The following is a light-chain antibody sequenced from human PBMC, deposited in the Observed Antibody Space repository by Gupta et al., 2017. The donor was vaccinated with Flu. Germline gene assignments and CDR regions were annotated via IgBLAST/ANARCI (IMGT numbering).Light chain of an antibody. CDR1: QSDSSSY. V-gene: IGKV3-20*01. J-gene: IGKJ1*01. CDR2: DAS. Sequence: EIVLTQSPGTLSLSPGERATLSCRASQSDSSSYLAWYQQKPGQAPRLLIYDASYRANGIPYRFSGSGSGTDFTLTISRLEPEDFAMYYCQHYDTLPRTFGQGTKVEIK. CDR3: QHYDTLPRT.